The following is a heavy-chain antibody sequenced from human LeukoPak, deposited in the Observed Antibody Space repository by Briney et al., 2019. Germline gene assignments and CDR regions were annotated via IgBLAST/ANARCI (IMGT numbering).Heavy chain of an antibody. V-gene: IGHV4-59*01. D-gene: IGHD2-15*01. Sequence: SETLSLTCTVSRGSFSTFYWSWIRQAPGKGLEYIGYIYYSGSTNYNPSLESRVTLSVDTSQNQFSLILSSVTAADTAVYYCARGPTSYYFESWGQGTLVTVSS. CDR2: IYYSGST. CDR1: RGSFSTFY. CDR3: ARGPTSYYFES. J-gene: IGHJ4*02.